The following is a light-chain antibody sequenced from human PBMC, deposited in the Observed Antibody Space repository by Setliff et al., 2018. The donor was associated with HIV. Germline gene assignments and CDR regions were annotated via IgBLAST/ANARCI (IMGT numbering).Light chain of an antibody. CDR2: DVT. V-gene: IGLV2-11*01. Sequence: QSVLPQPRSVSGSPGQSVTISCPGTSSDFGAYDYVSWYQQHPGKAPKLIIFDVTERPSGVPDRFSGSKSGNTASLTISGLQSADEADYYCCSNAARPTFYVFGTGTKGTVL. CDR1: SSDFGAYDY. J-gene: IGLJ1*01. CDR3: CSNAARPTFYV.